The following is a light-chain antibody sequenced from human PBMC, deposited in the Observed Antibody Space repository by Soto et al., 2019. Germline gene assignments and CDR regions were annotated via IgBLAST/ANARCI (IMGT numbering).Light chain of an antibody. Sequence: QSVLTQPASVSGSPGQSITISCTGTSSDVGGYNYVSWYQQHPGKAPKLMIYEVSNRPSGVSNRSSGSKSGNTASLTISGLQAEDEADHYCSSYTSSSTLNVFGTGTKVTVL. V-gene: IGLV2-14*01. CDR3: SSYTSSSTLNV. J-gene: IGLJ1*01. CDR1: SSDVGGYNY. CDR2: EVS.